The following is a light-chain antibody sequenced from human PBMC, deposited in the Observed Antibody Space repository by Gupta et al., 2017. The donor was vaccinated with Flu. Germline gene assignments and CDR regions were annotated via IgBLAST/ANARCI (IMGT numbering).Light chain of an antibody. CDR3: QQYTSYPLT. CDR2: KAS. J-gene: IGKJ4*01. V-gene: IGKV1-5*03. Sequence: DIQMTQSPSTLSASVGDRVTITCRASQNIDSWLAWYQQKPGKAPKLVVFKASTLETGVPSRFSGSGSGTEFTLTISSLRPDDFATYYCQQYTSYPLTFGGGTELEIK. CDR1: QNIDSW.